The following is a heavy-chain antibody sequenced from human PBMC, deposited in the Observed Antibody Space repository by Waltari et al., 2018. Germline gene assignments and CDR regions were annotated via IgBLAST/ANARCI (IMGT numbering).Heavy chain of an antibody. Sequence: DVQLVESGGGPVKPGESLRLSCVASGFTFSSSSMNWVRQAPGKGLEWVSYISSGSTYIYYADSVKGRFTISRDDAKNSLFLQMNSLRDEDTAVYYCGRDWSGWDTWGQGTLVTVSS. CDR3: GRDWSGWDT. D-gene: IGHD3-3*01. J-gene: IGHJ5*02. CDR2: ISSGSTYI. CDR1: GFTFSSSS. V-gene: IGHV3-21*01.